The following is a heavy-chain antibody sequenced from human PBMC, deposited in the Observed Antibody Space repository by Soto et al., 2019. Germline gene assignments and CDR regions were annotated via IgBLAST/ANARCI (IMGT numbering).Heavy chain of an antibody. Sequence: SETLSLTCTVSGGSISSSSYYWGWIRQPPGKGLEWIGSIYYSGSTYYNPSLKSRVTISVDTSKNQFSLKLSSVTAADTAVYYCARIRDFDWLLDYWGQGTLVTVSS. J-gene: IGHJ4*02. V-gene: IGHV4-39*01. CDR1: GGSISSSSYY. D-gene: IGHD3-9*01. CDR2: IYYSGST. CDR3: ARIRDFDWLLDY.